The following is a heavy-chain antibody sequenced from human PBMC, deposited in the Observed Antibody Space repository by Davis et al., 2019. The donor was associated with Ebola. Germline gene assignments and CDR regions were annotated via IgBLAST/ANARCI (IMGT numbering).Heavy chain of an antibody. Sequence: MPSETLSLTCAVYGGSFSNYYWSWIRQSPGKGLEWIGETNHSGRTNYNPSLKSRVTISVDTSKKQFSLKLTSVTAADTAVYYCTRQYSSHYHSDYWGQGTPVTVSS. CDR2: TNHSGRT. CDR1: GGSFSNYY. J-gene: IGHJ4*02. D-gene: IGHD3-22*01. V-gene: IGHV4-34*01. CDR3: TRQYSSHYHSDY.